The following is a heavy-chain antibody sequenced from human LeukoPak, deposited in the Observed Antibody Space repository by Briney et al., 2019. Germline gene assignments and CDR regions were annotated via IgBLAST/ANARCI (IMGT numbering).Heavy chain of an antibody. CDR2: ISAYDGNT. V-gene: IGHV1-18*01. CDR3: ARVRCSGGSCPYYYYYYYMDV. CDR1: GYTFIKYG. D-gene: IGHD2-15*01. J-gene: IGHJ6*03. Sequence: ASVKVSCKASGYTFIKYGISWVRQAPGQGLEWMGWISAYDGNTNNAQKLQGRVTMTTDTSTSTAYMELRSLRSGDTAVYYCARVRCSGGSCPYYYYYYYMDVWGKGTTVTVSS.